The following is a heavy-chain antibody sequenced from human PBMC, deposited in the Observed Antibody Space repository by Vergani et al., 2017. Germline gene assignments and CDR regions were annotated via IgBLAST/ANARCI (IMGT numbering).Heavy chain of an antibody. CDR1: GGSISTINW. CDR2: VYQSGTI. Sequence: QVQLQESGPGLVKPSGTLSLTCAVSGGSISTINWWTWVRQPPGKGLEWIGEVYQSGTITYNPALMSRVTMSVDKSNNQFSLRLISVTAADTAVYYCARKQLYSYDSSGYYDYWGQGALVTVSS. J-gene: IGHJ4*02. CDR3: ARKQLYSYDSSGYYDY. D-gene: IGHD3-22*01. V-gene: IGHV4-4*02.